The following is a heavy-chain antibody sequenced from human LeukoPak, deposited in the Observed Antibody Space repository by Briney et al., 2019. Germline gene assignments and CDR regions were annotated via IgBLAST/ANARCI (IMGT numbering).Heavy chain of an antibody. V-gene: IGHV4-59*12. J-gene: IGHJ5*02. CDR1: GGSISSYY. CDR2: IYYSGST. D-gene: IGHD3-10*01. CDR3: ARGRGEGRGISMVRGVRAPSYNWFDP. Sequence: KTSETLSLTCTVSGGSISSYYWSWIRQPPGKGLEWIGYIYYSGSTNYNPSLKSRVTISVDTSKNQFSLKLSSVTAADTAVYYCARGRGEGRGISMVRGVRAPSYNWFDPWGHGTLVTVSS.